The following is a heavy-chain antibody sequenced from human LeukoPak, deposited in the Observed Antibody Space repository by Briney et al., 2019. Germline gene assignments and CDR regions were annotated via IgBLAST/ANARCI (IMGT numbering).Heavy chain of an antibody. CDR2: IYSSGST. Sequence: SETLSLTCTVSGASISGSGYYWGWIRQPPGKGLEWIGSIYSSGSTYYNPSLKSRVTISVDTSKNQFSLKLSSVTAADTAVYYCARLEMATITWAFDIWGQGTMVTVSS. V-gene: IGHV4-39*07. CDR3: ARLEMATITWAFDI. J-gene: IGHJ3*02. D-gene: IGHD5-24*01. CDR1: GASISGSGYY.